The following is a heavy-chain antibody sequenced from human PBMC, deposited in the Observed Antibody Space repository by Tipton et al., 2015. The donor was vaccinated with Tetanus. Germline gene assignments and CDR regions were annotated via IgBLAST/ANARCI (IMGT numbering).Heavy chain of an antibody. CDR3: AKSDRVTRTSWYFHD. CDR2: LDYSGNT. CDR1: GDSIDGGFKN. D-gene: IGHD2-2*01. Sequence: TLSLTCTVSGDSIDGGFKNWGWIRQPPGKGLEWIGSLDYSGNTYYNSSLMSRVTISVDTSKNQFSLRLNSVTAVDTAVYYCAKSDRVTRTSWYFHDWGQGTLVTVSS. J-gene: IGHJ4*02. V-gene: IGHV4-39*01.